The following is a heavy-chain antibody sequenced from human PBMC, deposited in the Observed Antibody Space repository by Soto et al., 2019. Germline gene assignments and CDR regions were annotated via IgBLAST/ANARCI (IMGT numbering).Heavy chain of an antibody. CDR2: IHYTGST. V-gene: IGHV4-59*01. CDR3: ARDLTISSTDGPLDP. CDR1: GGSMSLYY. J-gene: IGHJ5*02. D-gene: IGHD1-1*01. Sequence: SETLSLTCTVSGGSMSLYYWTWIRQPPGKGLEWIGNIHYTGSTNYNPSLKSRVTILLGTSTSQFSLKVSSVTAADTAVYYCARDLTISSTDGPLDPWGHGTLVTVSS.